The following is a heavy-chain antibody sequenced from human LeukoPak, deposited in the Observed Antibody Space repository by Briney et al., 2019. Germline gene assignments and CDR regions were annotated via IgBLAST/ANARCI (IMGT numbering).Heavy chain of an antibody. J-gene: IGHJ6*02. CDR1: GFTFSSYA. CDR2: ISYDGSNK. D-gene: IGHD3-10*01. Sequence: PGRSLRLSCAASGFTFSSYAMHWVRQAPGKGLEWVAVISYDGSNKYYADSVKGRFTISRDNSKNTLYLQMNSLRAEDTAVYYCASPHYGSGSYGLYYYGMDVWGQGTLVTVSS. V-gene: IGHV3-30*04. CDR3: ASPHYGSGSYGLYYYGMDV.